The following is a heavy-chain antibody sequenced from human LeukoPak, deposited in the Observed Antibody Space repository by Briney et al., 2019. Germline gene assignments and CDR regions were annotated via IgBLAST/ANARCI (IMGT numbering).Heavy chain of an antibody. V-gene: IGHV1-2*02. J-gene: IGHJ4*02. CDR3: AREVAAAGTFDY. CDR1: GYTFTGYY. Sequence: ASVKVSCKASGYTFTGYYMHWVRQAPGQGLEWMGWINPNSGGTNYAQKFQGRVTMTRDTSIRTAYMELSRLRSDDTAVYYCAREVAAAGTFDYWGQGTLVTVSS. D-gene: IGHD6-13*01. CDR2: INPNSGGT.